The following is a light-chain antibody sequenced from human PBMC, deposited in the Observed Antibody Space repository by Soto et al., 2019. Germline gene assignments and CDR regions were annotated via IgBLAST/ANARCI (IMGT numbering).Light chain of an antibody. Sequence: QSALTQPASLSGSPGQSITISCTGTSSDIGAYDYVSWFQQHPGKAPKLMISEVNNRPSGVSNRFSGSKSGNTAYLTISGLQVEDEADYYCCSYAGGYTHVFGTGTKVTVL. V-gene: IGLV2-14*01. CDR2: EVN. CDR1: SSDIGAYDY. CDR3: CSYAGGYTHV. J-gene: IGLJ1*01.